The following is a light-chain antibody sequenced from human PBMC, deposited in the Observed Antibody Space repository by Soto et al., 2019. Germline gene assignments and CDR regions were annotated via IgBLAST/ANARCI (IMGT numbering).Light chain of an antibody. V-gene: IGLV1-40*01. CDR3: QSYDSSPL. CDR2: GNS. CDR1: SSNIGAGYD. Sequence: QLVLTQPPSVSGAPGQRVTISCTGSSSNIGAGYDVHWYQQLPGTAPKLLIYGNSNRPSGVPDRFSGSKSGTSASLAITGLQDEDEADYYCQSYDSSPLFGGGTKLTVL. J-gene: IGLJ2*01.